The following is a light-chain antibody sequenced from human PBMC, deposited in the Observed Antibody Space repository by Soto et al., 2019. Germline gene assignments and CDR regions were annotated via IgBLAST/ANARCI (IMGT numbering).Light chain of an antibody. CDR2: GNS. Sequence: VLTQPPSVSGAPGQRVTISCTGSSSNIGAGYDVHWYQQLPGTAPKLLIYGNSNRPSGVPDRFSGSKSGTSASLAITGLQAEDEADYYCQSYDSSLINYVFGTGTKLTVL. CDR3: QSYDSSLINYV. CDR1: SSNIGAGYD. J-gene: IGLJ1*01. V-gene: IGLV1-40*01.